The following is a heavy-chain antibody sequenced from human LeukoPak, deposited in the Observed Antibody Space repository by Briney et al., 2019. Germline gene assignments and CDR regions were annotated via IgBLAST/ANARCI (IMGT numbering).Heavy chain of an antibody. CDR3: ARHYDTSAYWYYFDY. D-gene: IGHD3-22*01. Sequence: SETLSLTCTVSVGSIISYYWSWIRQPPGKGLEWIGYIYYSGRTNCNPSLKSRVTISLDTSKNHFSLRLSSVTAADTAVYYCARHYDTSAYWYYFDYWGQGTLVTVSS. V-gene: IGHV4-59*08. CDR1: VGSIISYY. CDR2: IYYSGRT. J-gene: IGHJ4*02.